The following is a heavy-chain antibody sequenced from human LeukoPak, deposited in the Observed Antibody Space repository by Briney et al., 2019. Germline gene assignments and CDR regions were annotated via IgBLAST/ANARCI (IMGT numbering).Heavy chain of an antibody. V-gene: IGHV5-10-1*01. Sequence: GESLKISCKGSGYSFSTYRISWVRKTPGKGLEWMGRIDPSDSYTNYSPSFRGHVTISVDKSISTAYLQWSSLQASDTAMYYCARQGASGTYSYYYSMDVWGRGTTVTVSS. D-gene: IGHD3-10*01. J-gene: IGHJ6*02. CDR2: IDPSDSYT. CDR3: ARQGASGTYSYYYSMDV. CDR1: GYSFSTYR.